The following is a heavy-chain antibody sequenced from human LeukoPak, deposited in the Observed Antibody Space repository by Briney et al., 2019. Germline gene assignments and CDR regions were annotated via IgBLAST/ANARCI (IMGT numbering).Heavy chain of an antibody. Sequence: SETLSLTCTVSGGSISSYYWSWIRQPPGKGLVWIGYIYYSGSTNYNPSLKSRVTISVDTSKNQFSLKLSSVTAADTAVYYCAREGSSWEHSSGSLHGYYFDYWGQGTLVTVPS. CDR1: GGSISSYY. V-gene: IGHV4-59*01. J-gene: IGHJ4*02. D-gene: IGHD3-22*01. CDR3: AREGSSWEHSSGSLHGYYFDY. CDR2: IYYSGST.